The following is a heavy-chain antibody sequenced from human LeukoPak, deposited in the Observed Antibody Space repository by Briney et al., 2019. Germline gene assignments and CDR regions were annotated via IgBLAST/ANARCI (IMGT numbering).Heavy chain of an antibody. CDR1: GGSISSSSHY. J-gene: IGHJ4*02. Sequence: PSETLSLTCTVSGGSISSSSHYWGWIRQPPGKGLEWIGSIYYSGSTYYNPSLKSRLTISVDTSKNQFSLKLSSVTAADTAVYYCARDRSGKWLGFDYWGQGTLVTVSS. CDR2: IYYSGST. D-gene: IGHD5-12*01. CDR3: ARDRSGKWLGFDY. V-gene: IGHV4-39*02.